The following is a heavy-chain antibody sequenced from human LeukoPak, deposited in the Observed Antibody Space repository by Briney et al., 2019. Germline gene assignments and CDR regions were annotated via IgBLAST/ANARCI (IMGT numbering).Heavy chain of an antibody. J-gene: IGHJ6*03. CDR1: GFTFSDYY. V-gene: IGHV3-11*04. CDR2: ISSSGSTI. D-gene: IGHD6-13*01. Sequence: PGGSLRLSCAASGFTFSDYYMSWIRQAPGKGLEWVSYISSSGSTIYYADSVKGRFTISRDNAKNSLYLQMNSLRAEDTAVYYCARFAGSSSWYRYYYYYYMDVWGKGTTVTVSS. CDR3: ARFAGSSSWYRYYYYYYMDV.